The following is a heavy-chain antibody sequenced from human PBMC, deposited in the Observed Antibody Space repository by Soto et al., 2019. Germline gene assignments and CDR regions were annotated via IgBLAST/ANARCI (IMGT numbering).Heavy chain of an antibody. CDR2: ISSNGGST. CDR1: GFTFSSYA. D-gene: IGHD5-18*01. CDR3: PRDDQYGYVY. V-gene: IGHV3-64*01. J-gene: IGHJ4*02. Sequence: PGGSLRLSCAASGFTFSSYAMHWVRQAPGKGLEYVSAISSNGGSTYYANSVKGRFTISRDNSKNTLYLQMGSLRAEDMAVYYCPRDDQYGYVYCGQGTLDTVSS.